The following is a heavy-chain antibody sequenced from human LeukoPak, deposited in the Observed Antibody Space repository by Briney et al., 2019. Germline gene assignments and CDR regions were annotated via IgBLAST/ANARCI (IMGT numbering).Heavy chain of an antibody. J-gene: IGHJ4*02. CDR1: GYTFVSYA. D-gene: IGHD3-10*01. Sequence: ASVTVSCTASGYTFVSYASNWVRQAPGQGLEWMGWINTNTGNPTYAQGFTGRFVFSLDTSVTTAYLQISSLQAEDTAVYYCARECVTMVRGLIKGDCGGDYWGQGTLVTVSS. V-gene: IGHV7-4-1*02. CDR3: ARECVTMVRGLIKGDCGGDY. CDR2: INTNTGNP.